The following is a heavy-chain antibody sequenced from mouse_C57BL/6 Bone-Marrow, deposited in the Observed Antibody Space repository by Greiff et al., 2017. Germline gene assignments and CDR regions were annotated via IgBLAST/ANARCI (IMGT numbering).Heavy chain of an antibody. CDR3: ARPYYSNYWYFDV. V-gene: IGHV1-55*01. CDR2: IYPGSGST. CDR1: GYTFTSYW. Sequence: VQLQQPGAELVKPGASVKMSCKASGYTFTSYWITWVKQRPGQGLECIGDIYPGSGSTNYNEKFKSKATLTVDTSSSTAYMQLSSLTSEDSAVYYCARPYYSNYWYFDVWGTGTTVTVSS. D-gene: IGHD2-5*01. J-gene: IGHJ1*03.